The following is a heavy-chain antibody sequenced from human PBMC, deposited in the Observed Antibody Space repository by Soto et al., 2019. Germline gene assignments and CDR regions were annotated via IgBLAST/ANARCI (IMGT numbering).Heavy chain of an antibody. V-gene: IGHV4-59*08. CDR2: IYYSGST. Sequence: PSETLSLTCTVSGGSISSYYWSWIRQPPGKGLEWIGYIYYSGSTNYNPSLKSRVTISVDTSKNQFSLKLSSVTAADTAVYYCARHFRSKSSYYYDSSGYYRGAGWFDPWGQGTLVTVS. CDR1: GGSISSYY. CDR3: ARHFRSKSSYYYDSSGYYRGAGWFDP. J-gene: IGHJ5*01. D-gene: IGHD3-22*01.